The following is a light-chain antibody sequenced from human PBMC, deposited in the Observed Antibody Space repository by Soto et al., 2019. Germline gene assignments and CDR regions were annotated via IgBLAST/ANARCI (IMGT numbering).Light chain of an antibody. CDR1: QSVSSY. J-gene: IGKJ4*01. V-gene: IGKV3-11*01. Sequence: EIVLTQSPATLSLSPGERATLSCRASQSVSSYFAWYQQKPGQAPRLLIYDASNRATGIPARFSGSGSGTDFTLTISSLEPEDFAVYYCQQYGSSVQLTFGGGTKVEIK. CDR3: QQYGSSVQLT. CDR2: DAS.